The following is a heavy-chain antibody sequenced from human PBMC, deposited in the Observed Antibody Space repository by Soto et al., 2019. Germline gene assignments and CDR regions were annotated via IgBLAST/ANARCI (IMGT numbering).Heavy chain of an antibody. CDR3: ASGAQRWLQSRADYFQH. J-gene: IGHJ1*01. Sequence: QVPLQQWGAGLLKPSETLSLTCAVYGGSFSGYYLSWIRQPPGKGLEWLGEINHSGRTNYNPYLKSRVTIAVDTPNNHFALKMSSVTAADTAVYYWASGAQRWLQSRADYFQHCGQGTLVTVSS. D-gene: IGHD5-12*01. V-gene: IGHV4-34*01. CDR1: GGSFSGYY. CDR2: INHSGRT.